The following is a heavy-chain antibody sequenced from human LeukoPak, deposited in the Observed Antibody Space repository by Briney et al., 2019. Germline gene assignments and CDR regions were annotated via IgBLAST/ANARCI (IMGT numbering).Heavy chain of an antibody. CDR1: GFTFSSYG. D-gene: IGHD6-19*01. CDR3: ARDAVAGTFVDY. CDR2: ISRSSGSI. V-gene: IGHV3-48*01. Sequence: PGGSLRLSCAASGFTFSSYGMNWVRQAPGKGLEWVSYISRSSGSIYYAESVKDRFTISRDNAKKSLYLQMNSLRAEDTAVYYCARDAVAGTFVDYWGQGTLVTVSS. J-gene: IGHJ4*02.